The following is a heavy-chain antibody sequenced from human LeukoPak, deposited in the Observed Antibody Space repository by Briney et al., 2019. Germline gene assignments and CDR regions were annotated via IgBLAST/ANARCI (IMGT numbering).Heavy chain of an antibody. CDR2: ISYDGSNK. J-gene: IGHJ4*02. D-gene: IGHD2-15*01. V-gene: IGHV3-30-3*01. CDR1: GFTFSSYA. Sequence: GGSLRLSCAASGFTFSSYAMHWVRQAPGKGLEWVAVISYDGSNKYYADSVKGRFTISRDNSKNTLYLQMNSLRAEDTAVYYCARDRVVVVAAHYLDYWGQGTLVTVSS. CDR3: ARDRVVVVAAHYLDY.